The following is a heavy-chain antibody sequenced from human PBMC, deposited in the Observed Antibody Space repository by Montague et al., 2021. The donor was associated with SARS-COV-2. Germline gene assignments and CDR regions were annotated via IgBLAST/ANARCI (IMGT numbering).Heavy chain of an antibody. CDR3: AKTGGLSEILADYDIPRDVPARHREQDVHRPRRAFDI. CDR1: GGSFSGSF. Sequence: SETLSLTCAVYGGSFSGSFWTWIRQPPGKGLEWLGEINHRGTTNYNPSVESRVPISVDTSKNQFSLRLTSVTAADTAVYYCAKTGGLSEILADYDIPRDVPARHREQDVHRPRRAFDIWGQGPLVTVSS. CDR2: INHRGTT. V-gene: IGHV4-34*01. J-gene: IGHJ3*02. D-gene: IGHD3-22*01.